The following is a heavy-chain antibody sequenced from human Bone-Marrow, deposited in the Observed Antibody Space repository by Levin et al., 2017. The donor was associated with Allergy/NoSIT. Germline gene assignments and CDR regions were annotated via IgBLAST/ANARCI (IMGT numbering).Heavy chain of an antibody. V-gene: IGHV4-59*01. CDR2: SSYSGST. J-gene: IGHJ4*02. CDR1: GASISSFY. Sequence: SETLSLTCTVSGASISSFYWSWIRQPPGKGLEWIGCSSYSGSTNYNPSLKSRVTISVDTSKNQFSLKLSSVTAADTALYYCARGYTPISSSGFDDWGQGTLVTVSS. D-gene: IGHD6-6*01. CDR3: ARGYTPISSSGFDD.